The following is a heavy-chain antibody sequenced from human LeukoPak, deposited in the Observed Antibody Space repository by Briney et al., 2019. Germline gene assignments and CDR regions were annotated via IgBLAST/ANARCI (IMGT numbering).Heavy chain of an antibody. Sequence: GGSLRLSCSASGFIFSSYAMYWVRQAPGKGLEYVSAISSDGVTTYYADSVKGRFTISRDNSKNTLYLQMSSLRSEDTAVYYCVKGMATYTYRAPFDFWGQGTLVTVSS. CDR3: VKGMATYTYRAPFDF. CDR2: ISSDGVTT. D-gene: IGHD5-24*01. J-gene: IGHJ4*02. V-gene: IGHV3-64D*09. CDR1: GFIFSSYA.